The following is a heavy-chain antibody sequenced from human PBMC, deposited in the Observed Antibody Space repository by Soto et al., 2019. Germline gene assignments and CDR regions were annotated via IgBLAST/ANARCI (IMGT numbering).Heavy chain of an antibody. CDR3: AKEAKDRVYLALVATTIFDY. V-gene: IGHV3-23*01. CDR1: GFTFSDYA. CDR2: ISGSGGSP. Sequence: EVQLLESGGGLVQPGGSLRLSCAASGFTFSDYAMSWVRQAPGKGLEWVSAISGSGGSPYYADSVKGRFTISRDNSKNTLYVQMNSLRAEDTAVYYCAKEAKDRVYLALVATTIFDYWGHGTLVTVSP. J-gene: IGHJ4*01. D-gene: IGHD5-12*01.